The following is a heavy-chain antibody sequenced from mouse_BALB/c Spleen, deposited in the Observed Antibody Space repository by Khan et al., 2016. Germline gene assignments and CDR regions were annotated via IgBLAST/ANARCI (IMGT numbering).Heavy chain of an antibody. CDR1: GYTFTNYG. CDR2: INTYTGEP. CDR3: ARSTSGNYYAMDY. V-gene: IGHV9-1*02. D-gene: IGHD2-1*01. Sequence: QFQLVQSGPELKKPGETVKISCKASGYTFTNYGMNWVKQAPGKGLKWMGWINTYTGEPTYADDFKGRFAFSLETSASTAYLQINNLKNEYMATYFCARSTSGNYYAMDYWGQGTSVTVSS. J-gene: IGHJ4*01.